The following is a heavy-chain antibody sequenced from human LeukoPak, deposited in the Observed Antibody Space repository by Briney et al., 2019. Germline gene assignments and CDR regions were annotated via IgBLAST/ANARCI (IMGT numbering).Heavy chain of an antibody. CDR2: FSWDGGST. Sequence: PGGSLRLSCRAWGLPFEVYAMHWARHSRGKGVEWVSLFSWDGGSTYYADSVKGRFTISRDNSKNSLYLQMNSLRAEDTALYYCAKDHNWNGWDAFDIWGQGTMVTVSS. J-gene: IGHJ3*02. CDR3: AKDHNWNGWDAFDI. D-gene: IGHD1-1*01. V-gene: IGHV3-43D*03. CDR1: GLPFEVYA.